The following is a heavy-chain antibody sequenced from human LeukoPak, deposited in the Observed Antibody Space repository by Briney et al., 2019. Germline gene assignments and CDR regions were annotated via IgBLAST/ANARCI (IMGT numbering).Heavy chain of an antibody. CDR3: AKDFGRDRITMVRGVIDY. CDR1: GFTFSNYA. CDR2: ISGSGTNT. D-gene: IGHD3-10*01. V-gene: IGHV3-23*01. Sequence: GGSLRLSCAAPGFTFSNYAMSWVRQAPGKGLEWVSAISGSGTNTYYADSVKGRFTISRDNSKNTLYLQMNSLRAEDTAVYYCAKDFGRDRITMVRGVIDYWGQGTLVTVSS. J-gene: IGHJ4*02.